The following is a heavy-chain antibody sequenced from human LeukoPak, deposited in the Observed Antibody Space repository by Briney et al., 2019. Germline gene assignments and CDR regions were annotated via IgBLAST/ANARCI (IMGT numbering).Heavy chain of an antibody. Sequence: PGGSLRLSCAASGFTFSSYAMRWVRQAPGKGLEWVTVISYDGSNKYYADSVKGRFTISRDNSKNTLYLQMNSLRAEDTAVYYCARNLEDTAAGTAPFDYWGQGTLVTVSS. D-gene: IGHD6-13*01. CDR1: GFTFSSYA. J-gene: IGHJ4*02. V-gene: IGHV3-30-3*01. CDR2: ISYDGSNK. CDR3: ARNLEDTAAGTAPFDY.